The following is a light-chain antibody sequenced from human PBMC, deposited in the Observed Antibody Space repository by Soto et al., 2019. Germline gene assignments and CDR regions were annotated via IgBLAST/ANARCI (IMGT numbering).Light chain of an antibody. Sequence: EIVLTQSPATLSLSPGERAALSCGASQSVNNDFLAWYQQIPGQAPRLLIYGASSRASGIPARCRGSGSGTDFTLTISRLEPEDFAVYYCQQYGDSPYTFGQGTKLQIK. CDR3: QQYGDSPYT. CDR2: GAS. CDR1: QSVNNDF. V-gene: IGKV3-20*01. J-gene: IGKJ2*01.